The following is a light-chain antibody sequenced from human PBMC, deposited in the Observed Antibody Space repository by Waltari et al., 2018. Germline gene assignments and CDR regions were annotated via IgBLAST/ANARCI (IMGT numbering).Light chain of an antibody. J-gene: IGLJ3*02. CDR1: SSDVGFYDF. Sequence: QSALTQPASVSGSPGQSITISCTGTSSDVGFYDFVSWFHQHPGKAPKVMIYKVNNRPSGVSIRFSGSKSANTASLTISGLQAEDEADYYCSSYTRRSYWVFGGGTQLTVL. V-gene: IGLV2-14*01. CDR3: SSYTRRSYWV. CDR2: KVN.